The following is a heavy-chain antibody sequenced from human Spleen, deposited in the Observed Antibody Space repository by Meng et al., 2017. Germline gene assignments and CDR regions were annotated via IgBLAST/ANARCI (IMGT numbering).Heavy chain of an antibody. CDR3: VPRTTFYDF. CDR1: GLIFNTYG. J-gene: IGHJ4*02. CDR2: IDAGGGAT. V-gene: IGHV3-23*01. D-gene: IGHD2/OR15-2a*01. Sequence: DVQFLESGGGLVQPGGSLRLSCVVSGLIFNTYGMNWVRQAPGKGLEWVSTIDAGGGATYYADSMKGRFTISRDNSKNTLYLQMSSLRVEDTAIYYCVPRTTFYDFWGQGTLVTVSS.